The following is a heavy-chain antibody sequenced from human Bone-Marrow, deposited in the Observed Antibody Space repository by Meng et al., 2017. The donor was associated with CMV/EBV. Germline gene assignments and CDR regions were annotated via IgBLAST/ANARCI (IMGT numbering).Heavy chain of an antibody. CDR1: GFTVSSNY. J-gene: IGHJ6*02. V-gene: IGHV3-11*01. Sequence: GGSLRLSCAASGFTVSSNYMSWVRQAPGKGLEWVSYISSSGSTIYYADSVKGRFTNSRDNAKNSLYLQMNSLRAEDTAVYYCARTRIAAAGTGYYGMDVWGQGTTVTVSS. D-gene: IGHD6-13*01. CDR2: ISSSGSTI. CDR3: ARTRIAAAGTGYYGMDV.